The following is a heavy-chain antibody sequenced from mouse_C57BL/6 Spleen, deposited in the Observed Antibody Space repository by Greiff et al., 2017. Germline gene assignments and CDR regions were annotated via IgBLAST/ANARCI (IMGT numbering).Heavy chain of an antibody. CDR1: GYAFTNYL. D-gene: IGHD3-2*02. Sequence: VQLQQSGAELVRPGTSVKVSCKASGYAFTNYLIEWVKQRPGQGLEWIGVINPGSGGTNYNEKFKGKATLTADKSSSTAYMQLSSLTSEDSAVYFCAGEDSSGLLAYWGQGTLVTVSA. V-gene: IGHV1-54*01. CDR3: AGEDSSGLLAY. CDR2: INPGSGGT. J-gene: IGHJ3*01.